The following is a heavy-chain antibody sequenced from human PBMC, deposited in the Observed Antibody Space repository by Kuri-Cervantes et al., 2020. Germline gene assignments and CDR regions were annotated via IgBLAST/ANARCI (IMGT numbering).Heavy chain of an antibody. J-gene: IGHJ4*02. D-gene: IGHD7-27*01. V-gene: IGHV3-7*01. CDR2: IKQVGGET. Sequence: GGSLRLSCGASGFTYSSYWMSWVRQAPGKGLEWVANIKQVGGETYYVDSVRGRFTISRDNARNSLYLQMNTLRAEDTAVYYCARFGELGSFDYWGQGTLVTVSS. CDR1: GFTYSSYW. CDR3: ARFGELGSFDY.